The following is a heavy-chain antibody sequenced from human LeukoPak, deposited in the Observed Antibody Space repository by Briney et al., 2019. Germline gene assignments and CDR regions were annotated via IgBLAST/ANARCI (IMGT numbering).Heavy chain of an antibody. CDR1: GYTFTSYG. V-gene: IGHV1-18*01. J-gene: IGHJ6*02. D-gene: IGHD1-7*01. CDR3: EKTFMGGTSPDV. CDR2: ISAYNGNT. Sequence: VSVKVSCKASGYTFTSYGISWVRQAPGQGLEWMGWISAYNGNTNYAQKLQGRVTMTTDTSTSTAYMELRSLRSDDTAVYYCEKTFMGGTSPDVWGQGTTVTVSS.